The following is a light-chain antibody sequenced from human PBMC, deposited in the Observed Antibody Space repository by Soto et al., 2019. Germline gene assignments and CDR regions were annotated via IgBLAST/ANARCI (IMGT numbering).Light chain of an antibody. J-gene: IGKJ4*01. Sequence: EIVMTQSPATLSVSPGERATFSCRASQSVSVNLAWYQQKPGQPPRLLIYGASTRATGIPARFSGSGSGTEFTLTINSLQSEDFAVYYCQQDNNWPPLTFGGGTKVEIK. V-gene: IGKV3-15*01. CDR2: GAS. CDR3: QQDNNWPPLT. CDR1: QSVSVN.